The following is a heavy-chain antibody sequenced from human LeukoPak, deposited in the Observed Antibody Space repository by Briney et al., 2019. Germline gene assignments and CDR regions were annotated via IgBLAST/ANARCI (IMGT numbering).Heavy chain of an antibody. CDR1: GYTFTSYG. D-gene: IGHD5-24*01. CDR3: ARARRGVEMATIFDY. V-gene: IGHV1-18*01. J-gene: IGHJ4*02. CDR2: ISAYNGNT. Sequence: SVKVSCKASGYTFTSYGFSWVRQAPGQGLEWMGWISAYNGNTNYAQKLQGRVTMTSDTSTSTAYMELRSLRSDDTAVYYCARARRGVEMATIFDYWGQGTLVTVSS.